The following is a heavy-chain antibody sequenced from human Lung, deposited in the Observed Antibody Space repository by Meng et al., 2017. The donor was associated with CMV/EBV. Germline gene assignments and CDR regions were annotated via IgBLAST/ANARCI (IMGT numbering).Heavy chain of an antibody. CDR2: IIPILGIA. Sequence: CQASGGTFSSYAISWVRQAPGQGLEWMGGIIPILGIANYAQKFQGRVTITADKSTSTAYMELSSLRSEDTAVYYCARDRGGKAAAGGYWGQGTLVTVSS. CDR3: ARDRGGKAAAGGY. V-gene: IGHV1-69*10. CDR1: GGTFSSYA. D-gene: IGHD6-13*01. J-gene: IGHJ4*02.